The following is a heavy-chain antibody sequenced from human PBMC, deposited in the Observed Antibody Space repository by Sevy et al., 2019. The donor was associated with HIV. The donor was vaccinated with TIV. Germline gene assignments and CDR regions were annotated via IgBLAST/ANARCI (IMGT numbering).Heavy chain of an antibody. D-gene: IGHD6-13*01. V-gene: IGHV3-23*01. CDR2: ISGSGGST. J-gene: IGHJ6*02. CDR3: AKGLTPGVYRQYGMDF. Sequence: GGSLRLSCAASGFTFSSYAMSWVRQAPGKGLEWVSAISGSGGSTYYADSVKGRFTISRDNSKNTLYLQMNSLRAEDTAVYNCAKGLTPGVYRQYGMDFWGQGTTVTVS. CDR1: GFTFSSYA.